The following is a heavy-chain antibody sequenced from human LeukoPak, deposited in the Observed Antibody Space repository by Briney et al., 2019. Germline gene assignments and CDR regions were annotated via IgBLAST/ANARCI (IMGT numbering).Heavy chain of an antibody. CDR1: GFTFSSYG. CDR2: IWYDGSNK. J-gene: IGHJ4*02. D-gene: IGHD1-26*01. V-gene: IGHV3-33*01. CDR3: ARDRGYSGSYLGAFDY. Sequence: GGSVRLSCAASGFTFSSYGVHWVRQAPGKGLEWVAVIWYDGSNKYYADSVKGRFTISRDNSKNTLYLQMNSLRAEDTAVYYCARDRGYSGSYLGAFDYWGQGTLVTVSS.